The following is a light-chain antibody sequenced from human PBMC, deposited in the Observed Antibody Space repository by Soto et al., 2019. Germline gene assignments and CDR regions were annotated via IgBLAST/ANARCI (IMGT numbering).Light chain of an antibody. CDR3: QQYGSLCT. V-gene: IGKV3-20*01. CDR2: GAS. J-gene: IGKJ1*01. CDR1: QSISSNY. Sequence: ILLSQSPGPLSLSPGERATLSCRASQSISSNYIAWHQQPPGQATRLLNYGASKRATGIPDRFRGSGCRTDFTITISSLAAEVLTVYYCQQYGSLCTFGQGTKVDIK.